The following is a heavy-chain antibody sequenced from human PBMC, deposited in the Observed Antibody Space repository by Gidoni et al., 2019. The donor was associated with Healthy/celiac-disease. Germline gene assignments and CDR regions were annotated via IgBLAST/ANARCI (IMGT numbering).Heavy chain of an antibody. CDR1: GFPFSSYG. V-gene: IGHV3-30*02. CDR3: AKTVVPGLRPYHLPEADY. Sequence: QVQLVESGGGVVQPGGSLRLSCAASGFPFSSYGMHWVRQAPGKGLEWVAFIRYDGSNKYYADSVKGRFTISRDNSKNTLYLQMNSLRAEDTAVYYCAKTVVPGLRPYHLPEADYWGQGTLVTVSS. D-gene: IGHD2-2*01. CDR2: IRYDGSNK. J-gene: IGHJ4*02.